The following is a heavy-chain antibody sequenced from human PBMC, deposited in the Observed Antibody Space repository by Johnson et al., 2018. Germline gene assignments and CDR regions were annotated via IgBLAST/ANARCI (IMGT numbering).Heavy chain of an antibody. CDR2: IWYDGSNK. D-gene: IGHD7-27*01. CDR1: GFTFSSYG. CDR3: ARGNWGDAFDI. Sequence: QVQLVESGGGVVQPGSSLRLSCAASGFTFSSYGMHWVRQAPGKGLEWVAVIWYDGSNKYYADSVKGRFTISRDNSKNTLYLQMNSLRAEDTAVYYCARGNWGDAFDIWGQGTMVTVSS. V-gene: IGHV3-33*01. J-gene: IGHJ3*02.